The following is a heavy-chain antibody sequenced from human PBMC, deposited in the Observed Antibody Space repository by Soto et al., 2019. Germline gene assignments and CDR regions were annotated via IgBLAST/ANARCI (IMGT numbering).Heavy chain of an antibody. CDR1: GDSISSGDYY. Sequence: SETLSLTYTVSGDSISSGDYYWTWIRQHPGKGLEWIGYIYNSGSTYYNPSLKSRVTISVDTSKNQFSLKLSSVTAADTAVYYCARGSTVISYFDYWGQGTLVTVSS. CDR2: IYNSGST. J-gene: IGHJ4*02. V-gene: IGHV4-31*03. CDR3: ARGSTVISYFDY. D-gene: IGHD4-17*01.